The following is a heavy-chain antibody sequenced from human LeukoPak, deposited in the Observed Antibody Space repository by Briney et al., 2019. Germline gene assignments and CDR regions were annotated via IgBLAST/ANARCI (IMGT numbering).Heavy chain of an antibody. CDR3: AKDVFSCGGDCLHYCFDY. J-gene: IGHJ4*02. D-gene: IGHD2-21*02. CDR2: ISGSGGST. Sequence: GGSLRLSCAASGFTFSSYAMSWVRQAPGKGLEWVSAISGSGGSTYYADSVKGRFTISRDNSKNTLYLQMNSLRAEDTAVYYCAKDVFSCGGDCLHYCFDYWGQGTLVTVSS. CDR1: GFTFSSYA. V-gene: IGHV3-23*01.